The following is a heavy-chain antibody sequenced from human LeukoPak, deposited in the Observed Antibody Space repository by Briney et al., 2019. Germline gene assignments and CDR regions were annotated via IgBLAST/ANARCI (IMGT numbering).Heavy chain of an antibody. J-gene: IGHJ3*02. V-gene: IGHV3-23*01. CDR3: AKVDIVVVVAALGRAFDI. D-gene: IGHD2-15*01. CDR2: ISGSGGST. CDR1: GFTFSSYW. Sequence: PGGSLRLSCAASGFTFSSYWMSWVRQAPGKGLEWVSAISGSGGSTYYADSVKGRFTISRDNSKNTLYLQMNSLRAEDTAVYYCAKVDIVVVVAALGRAFDIWGQGTMVTVSS.